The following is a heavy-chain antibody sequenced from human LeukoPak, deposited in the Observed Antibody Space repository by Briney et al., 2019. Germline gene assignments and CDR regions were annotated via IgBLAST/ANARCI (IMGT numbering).Heavy chain of an antibody. CDR3: ARRGRIVVVTAILSWFDP. CDR1: GDSISSGDYY. V-gene: IGHV4-61*02. Sequence: PSETLSLTCTVSGDSISSGDYYWSWIRQPAGKGLEWIGRIYTSGSTNYNPSLKSRVTMSVDTSKNQFSLKLSSVTAADTAVYYCARRGRIVVVTAILSWFDPWGQGTLVTVSS. J-gene: IGHJ5*02. D-gene: IGHD2-21*02. CDR2: IYTSGST.